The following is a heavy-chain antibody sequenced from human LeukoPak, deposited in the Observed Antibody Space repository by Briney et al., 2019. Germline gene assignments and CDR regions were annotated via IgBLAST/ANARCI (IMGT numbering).Heavy chain of an antibody. D-gene: IGHD6-13*01. Sequence: ASVKVSCKASGYTFTDYYMHWVRQAPGQGLEWMGWINPNSGGTNYAQKFQGRVTMTRDTSISTAYMELSRLRSDDTAVYYCARASYSSSWYLVRGAYNWFDPWGQGTLVTVSS. V-gene: IGHV1-2*02. CDR2: INPNSGGT. CDR1: GYTFTDYY. J-gene: IGHJ5*02. CDR3: ARASYSSSWYLVRGAYNWFDP.